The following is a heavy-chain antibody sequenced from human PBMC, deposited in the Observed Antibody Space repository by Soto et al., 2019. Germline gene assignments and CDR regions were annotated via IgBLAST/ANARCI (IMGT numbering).Heavy chain of an antibody. D-gene: IGHD6-13*01. Sequence: ASVKVSCTASGYTFTSYGISWVRQAPGQRLEWMGWINAGNGNTKYSQKFQGRVTITRDTSASTAYMELSSLRSEDTAVYYCARDRGRSSWYHWFDPWGQGTLVTVSS. CDR1: GYTFTSYG. CDR3: ARDRGRSSWYHWFDP. CDR2: INAGNGNT. J-gene: IGHJ5*02. V-gene: IGHV1-3*01.